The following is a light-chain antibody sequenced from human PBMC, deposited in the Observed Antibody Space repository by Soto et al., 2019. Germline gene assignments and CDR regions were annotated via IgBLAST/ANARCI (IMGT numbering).Light chain of an antibody. CDR1: QGISSY. CDR3: QQLDSYPIT. V-gene: IGKV1-9*01. Sequence: DNQLTQSPSFLSASVGDRVIITCRASQGISSYLAWYQQKPGKAPNLLISDASTLQSGVPSRFSGSGSGTEFTLTISGLQPEDFAIYYCQQLDSYPITFGQGTRLEIK. J-gene: IGKJ5*01. CDR2: DAS.